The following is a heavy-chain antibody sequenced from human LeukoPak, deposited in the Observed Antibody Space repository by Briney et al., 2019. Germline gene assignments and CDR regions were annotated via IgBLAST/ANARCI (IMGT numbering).Heavy chain of an antibody. CDR3: TRDLMDYDVSTGLHHYYMDV. CDR1: GFTFSSYW. CDR2: ISGDGRNI. V-gene: IGHV3-74*01. J-gene: IGHJ6*02. Sequence: GGSLRLSCVASGFTFSSYWMHWVRQDPGKGLVWVSRISGDGRNINYADSVRGRFTISRDNAKNTLYLQMNTLRVEDTAVYYCTRDLMDYDVSTGLHHYYMDVWGQGTTVTVSS. D-gene: IGHD3-9*01.